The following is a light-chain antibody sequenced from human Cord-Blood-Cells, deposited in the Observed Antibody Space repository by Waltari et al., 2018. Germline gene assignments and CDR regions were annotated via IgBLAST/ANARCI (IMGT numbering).Light chain of an antibody. Sequence: QSALTQPASVSGSPGQSITISCTGTSSDVGGYNYVSWYQQHPGKAPKLIIYEVRNRPSGVSNRFSGSKSGNTASLTISGLQAEDEADYYCSSYTSSSTLVFGTGTKVTVL. CDR2: EVR. V-gene: IGLV2-14*01. CDR1: SSDVGGYNY. CDR3: SSYTSSSTLV. J-gene: IGLJ1*01.